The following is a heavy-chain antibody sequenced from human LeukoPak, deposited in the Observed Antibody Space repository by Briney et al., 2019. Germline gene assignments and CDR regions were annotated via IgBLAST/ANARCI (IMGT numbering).Heavy chain of an antibody. Sequence: SETLSLTCTVSGGSISSYYWSWIRQPAGKGLEWIGRIYTSGSTNYNPSLKSRVTMSVDTSKNQFSLKLSSVTAADTAVYYCARASLDVDTAMVSDFYYFDYWGQGTLVTVSS. V-gene: IGHV4-4*07. CDR2: IYTSGST. CDR1: GGSISSYY. CDR3: ARASLDVDTAMVSDFYYFDY. J-gene: IGHJ4*02. D-gene: IGHD5-18*01.